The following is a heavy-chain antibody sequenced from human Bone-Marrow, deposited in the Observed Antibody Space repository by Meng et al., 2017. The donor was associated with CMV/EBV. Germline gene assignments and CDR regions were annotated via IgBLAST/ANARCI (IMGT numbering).Heavy chain of an antibody. J-gene: IGHJ4*02. V-gene: IGHV3-13*03. D-gene: IGHD6-13*01. CDR2: IGTAGDT. Sequence: GGSLRLSCAACGFTFSSYDMHWVRQATGKGLEWVSAIGTAGDTYYPGSVKGQFTISRENAKNSLYLQMNSLRAGNTAVYYSAKEPSSWYRPSFDYWGQGTLVTVSS. CDR3: AKEPSSWYRPSFDY. CDR1: GFTFSSYD.